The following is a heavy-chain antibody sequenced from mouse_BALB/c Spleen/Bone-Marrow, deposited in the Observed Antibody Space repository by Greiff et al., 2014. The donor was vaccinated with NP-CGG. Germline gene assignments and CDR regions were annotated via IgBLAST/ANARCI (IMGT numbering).Heavy chain of an antibody. D-gene: IGHD2-1*01. CDR2: IYYSGTI. J-gene: IGHJ2*01. V-gene: IGHV3-5*02. CDR3: ARDGNYDGYFDY. Sequence: VQLQQSGPGLVKPSQTVSLTCTVTGISITTGNYRWSWIRQFPGNKLEWIGYIYYSGTITYNPSLTSRTTTTRDTSKNQFFLEMNSLTAEDTATYYCARDGNYDGYFDYWGQGTTLTVSS. CDR1: GISITTGNYR.